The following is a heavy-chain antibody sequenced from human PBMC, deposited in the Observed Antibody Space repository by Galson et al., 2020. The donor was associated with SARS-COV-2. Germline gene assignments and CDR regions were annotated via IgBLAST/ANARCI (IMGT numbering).Heavy chain of an antibody. CDR1: GFTFSSYG. V-gene: IGHV3-33*06. CDR2: IWYDGSNK. CDR3: AKDMLLWFGELSNGTPLDY. J-gene: IGHJ4*02. Sequence: GESLKISCAASGFTFSSYGMHWVRQAPGKGLEWVAVIWYDGSNKYYADSVKGRFTISRDNSKNTLYLQMNSLRAEDTAVYYCAKDMLLWFGELSNGTPLDYWGQGTLVTVS. D-gene: IGHD3-10*01.